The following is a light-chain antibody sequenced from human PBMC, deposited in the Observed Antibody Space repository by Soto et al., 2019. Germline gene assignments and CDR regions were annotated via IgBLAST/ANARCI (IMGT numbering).Light chain of an antibody. CDR2: GTS. V-gene: IGKV3-20*01. J-gene: IGKJ1*01. CDR1: QSVSSSY. Sequence: EIVLTQSPDTLSLSPGERATLSCRASQSVSSSYLAWYQQTPGQAPRLLIYGTSNRATGIPDRFSGSGSGTDFTLNITRLEHDDFAVYYCQQSGNSRWTFGQGTKVEIK. CDR3: QQSGNSRWT.